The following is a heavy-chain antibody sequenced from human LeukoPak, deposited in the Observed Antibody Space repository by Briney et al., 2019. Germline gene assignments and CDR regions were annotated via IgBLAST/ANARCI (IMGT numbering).Heavy chain of an antibody. CDR2: TVSRGTT. V-gene: IGHV3-23*01. CDR3: AKCSTSAYTTGWCNWIDP. Sequence: TGGSLRLSCVASGFTFTSDAMNWVRQAPGKGLEWVSSTVSRGTTQYADSVKGRFTVSRDTSKNTLYLQMNSLRADDTAVYYCAKCSTSAYTTGWCNWIDPWGQGTLVIVSS. CDR1: GFTFTSDA. J-gene: IGHJ5*02. D-gene: IGHD6-19*01.